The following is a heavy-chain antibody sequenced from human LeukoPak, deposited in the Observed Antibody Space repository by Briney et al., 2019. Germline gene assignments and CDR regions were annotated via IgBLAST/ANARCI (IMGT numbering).Heavy chain of an antibody. J-gene: IGHJ6*03. CDR1: GYSFTSYW. D-gene: IGHD3-22*01. Sequence: HGESLKISCKGSGYSFTSYWIGWVRQMPGKGLEWMGIIYPGDSDTRYSPSFQGQVTISADKSISTAYLQWSSLKASDTAMYYCARHLGSSSGYQTLGYYYYYMDVWGEGTTVTVSS. CDR2: IYPGDSDT. CDR3: ARHLGSSSGYQTLGYYYYYMDV. V-gene: IGHV5-51*01.